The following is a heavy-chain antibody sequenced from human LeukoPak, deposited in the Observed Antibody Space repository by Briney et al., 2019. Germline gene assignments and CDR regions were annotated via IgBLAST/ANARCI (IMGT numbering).Heavy chain of an antibody. CDR2: INPNSGGT. D-gene: IGHD5-12*01. V-gene: IGHV1-2*02. CDR3: ALWEIVHYAFDF. J-gene: IGHJ3*01. Sequence: ASVKGSCKASGCSSIDYYMHWVRQAPGQGLEWMGWINPNSGGTNYAQKFQGRVPMTRDTSISTAYMELNRLRSDDTAVYYCALWEIVHYAFDFWGQGTMVTVSS. CDR1: GCSSIDYY.